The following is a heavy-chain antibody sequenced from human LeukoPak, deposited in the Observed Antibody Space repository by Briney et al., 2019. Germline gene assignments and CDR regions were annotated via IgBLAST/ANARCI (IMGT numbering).Heavy chain of an antibody. CDR3: AKDQRWDSPHYLDS. V-gene: IGHV3-15*07. Sequence: GGSLRLSCATSGFTFSNAWMNWVRQAPGKGLEWVGRIRSNSDGGTIDYAAPVKGRFTLSRDDSKTTLYLQMNSLQTEDTAVYYCAKDQRWDSPHYLDSWGQGTLVTVSS. D-gene: IGHD1-26*01. J-gene: IGHJ4*02. CDR1: GFTFSNAW. CDR2: IRSNSDGGTI.